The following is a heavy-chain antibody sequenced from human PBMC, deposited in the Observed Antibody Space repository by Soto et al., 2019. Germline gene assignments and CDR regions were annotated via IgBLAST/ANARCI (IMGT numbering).Heavy chain of an antibody. Sequence: ASVKVSWKASGYTFTGSYMHWVRQAPGQGLEWMGWINPHSGGTHYAQKFQGWVTMTRDRSINTAYMQMSSLRSEDTAMYFCASGGADSAPVPWELPDYSAQGTLVTVSS. V-gene: IGHV1-2*04. CDR2: INPHSGGT. J-gene: IGHJ4*02. D-gene: IGHD1-26*01. CDR3: ASGGADSAPVPWELPDY. CDR1: GYTFTGSY.